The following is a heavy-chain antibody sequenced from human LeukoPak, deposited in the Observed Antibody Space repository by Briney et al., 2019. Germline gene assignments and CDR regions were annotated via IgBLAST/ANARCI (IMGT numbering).Heavy chain of an antibody. D-gene: IGHD6-13*01. J-gene: IGHJ1*01. CDR1: GFTFSSYA. Sequence: GGSLRLSCAASGFTFSSYATSWVRQAPGKGLEWVSAISGRGCSTYYADSVKGRFTISRDNSKNTLYLQMNSLRAEDTAVYYCAKDLEAAGSYPEYFQHWGQGTLVTVSS. CDR3: AKDLEAAGSYPEYFQH. CDR2: ISGRGCST. V-gene: IGHV3-23*01.